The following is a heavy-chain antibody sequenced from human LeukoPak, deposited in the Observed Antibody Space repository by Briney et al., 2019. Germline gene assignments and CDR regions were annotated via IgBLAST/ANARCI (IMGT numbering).Heavy chain of an antibody. J-gene: IGHJ6*03. V-gene: IGHV3-9*03. CDR3: AKSARPYSSRGYMDV. CDR1: GFTFDDYA. D-gene: IGHD6-13*01. Sequence: GRSLRLSCAASGFTFDDYAMHWVRQAPGKGLEWVSGISWNSGSIGYADSVKGRFTISRDNAKNSLYLQMNSLRAGDMALYYCAKSARPYSSRGYMDVWGKGTTVTVSS. CDR2: ISWNSGSI.